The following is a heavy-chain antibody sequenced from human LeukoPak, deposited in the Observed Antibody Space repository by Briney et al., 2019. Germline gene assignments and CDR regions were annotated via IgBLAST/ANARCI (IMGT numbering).Heavy chain of an antibody. CDR2: IYYSGST. Sequence: SETLSLTCAVYGGSFSGYYWSWIRQPPGKGLEWIGYIYYSGSTNYNPSLKSRVTISVDTSKNQFSLKLSSVTAADTAVYYCARGGNYGGRHWYFDLWGRGTLVTVSS. V-gene: IGHV4-59*01. CDR1: GGSFSGYY. D-gene: IGHD4-23*01. CDR3: ARGGNYGGRHWYFDL. J-gene: IGHJ2*01.